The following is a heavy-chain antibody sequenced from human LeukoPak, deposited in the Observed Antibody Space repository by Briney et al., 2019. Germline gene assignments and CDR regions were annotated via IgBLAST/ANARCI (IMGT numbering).Heavy chain of an antibody. J-gene: IGHJ4*02. CDR3: ARRASGWFPFDY. Sequence: ASVKVSCKASGYTFTGYYMHWVRQAPGQGLEWMGWINPNSGGTNYAQKFQGRVTMTRDTSISTAYMELGRLRSDDTAVYYCARRASGWFPFDYWGQGTLVTVSS. D-gene: IGHD6-19*01. CDR2: INPNSGGT. V-gene: IGHV1-2*02. CDR1: GYTFTGYY.